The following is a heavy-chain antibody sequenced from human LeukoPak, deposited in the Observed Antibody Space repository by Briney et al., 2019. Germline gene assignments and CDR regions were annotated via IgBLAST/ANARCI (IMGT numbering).Heavy chain of an antibody. J-gene: IGHJ6*02. Sequence: SVKVSCKASGFTFTSSAVQWVRQARGQRLEWIGWIVVGSGNTNYAQKFQERVTITRDMSTSTAYMELSSLRSEDTAVYYCARVTQRDSNLYGMDVWGQGTTVTVSS. CDR1: GFTFTSSA. V-gene: IGHV1-58*01. D-gene: IGHD4-11*01. CDR3: ARVTQRDSNLYGMDV. CDR2: IVVGSGNT.